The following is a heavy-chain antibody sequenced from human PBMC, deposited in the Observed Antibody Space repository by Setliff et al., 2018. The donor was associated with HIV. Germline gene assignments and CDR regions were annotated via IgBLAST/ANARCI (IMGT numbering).Heavy chain of an antibody. CDR2: IYTSGST. Sequence: SETLSLTCTVSGGSISSYYGSWIRQSAGKGLEWIGRIYTSGSTNYNPSLKSRVTISVDTSKNQFSLKLSSVTAADTAVYYCARAPPQGPGYSSSFFDYWGQGTLVTVSS. CDR3: ARAPPQGPGYSSSFFDY. D-gene: IGHD6-13*01. J-gene: IGHJ4*02. V-gene: IGHV4-4*07. CDR1: GGSISSYY.